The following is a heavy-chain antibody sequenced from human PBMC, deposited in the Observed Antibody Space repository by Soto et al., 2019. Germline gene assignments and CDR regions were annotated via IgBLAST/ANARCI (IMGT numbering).Heavy chain of an antibody. CDR3: ARASGLSSANWFDP. CDR2: IYFSGST. CDR1: NGSTDVFY. V-gene: IGHV4-59*01. Sequence: SETLSLTCSVSNGSTDVFYWNWIRQSPEKGLEWIGQIYFSGSTIYSPTFKSRVTLSVDSSKNQVALRLTSVTAADSAVYFCARASGLSSANWFDPWGQGIMVTVSS. J-gene: IGHJ5*02. D-gene: IGHD2-15*01.